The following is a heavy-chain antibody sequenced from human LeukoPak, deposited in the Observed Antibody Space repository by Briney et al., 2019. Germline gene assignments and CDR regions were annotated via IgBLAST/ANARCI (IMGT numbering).Heavy chain of an antibody. V-gene: IGHV4-39*01. J-gene: IGHJ3*02. Sequence: NPSETLSLTCTVSGGSISSSSYYWGWIRQPPGKGLEWIGSIYYSGSTYYNPSLKSRVTISVDTSKNQFSLKLSSVTAADTAVYYCARHPDYYDSSGYYYVGPDAFDIWGQGTMVTVSS. CDR2: IYYSGST. D-gene: IGHD3-22*01. CDR1: GGSISSSSYY. CDR3: ARHPDYYDSSGYYYVGPDAFDI.